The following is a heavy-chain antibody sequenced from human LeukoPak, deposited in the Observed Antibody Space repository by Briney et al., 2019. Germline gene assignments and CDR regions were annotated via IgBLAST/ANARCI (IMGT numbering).Heavy chain of an antibody. CDR1: GFTFSSYG. Sequence: GGSLRLSCAASGFTFSSYGMHWVRQAPGKGLEWVAFIRYDGSNKYYADSVKGRFTISRDNSKNTLYLQMNSLRAEDTAVYYCAKDPAYSGYDHLNWFDPWGQGTLVTVSS. V-gene: IGHV3-30*02. J-gene: IGHJ5*02. CDR2: IRYDGSNK. D-gene: IGHD5-12*01. CDR3: AKDPAYSGYDHLNWFDP.